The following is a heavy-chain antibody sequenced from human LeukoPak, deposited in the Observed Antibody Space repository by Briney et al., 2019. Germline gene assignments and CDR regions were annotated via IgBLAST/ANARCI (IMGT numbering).Heavy chain of an antibody. CDR1: GFTFSNHG. CDR3: AKVMVTMGPMDV. D-gene: IGHD3-10*01. V-gene: IGHV3-23*01. CDR2: ISPSGDIT. J-gene: IGHJ6*04. Sequence: GGSLRLSCAASGFTFSNHGMNWVRQAPGKGLEWVSGISPSGDITYYADSVKGRFTISRDNSKNTLYLQMNSLRAEDTAVYYCAKVMVTMGPMDVWGKGTTVTISS.